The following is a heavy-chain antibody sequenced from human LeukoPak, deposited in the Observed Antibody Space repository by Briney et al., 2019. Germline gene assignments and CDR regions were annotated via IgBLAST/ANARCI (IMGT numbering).Heavy chain of an antibody. CDR1: GVSINSHY. Sequence: SETLSLTCTVSGVSINSHYWIWIRQSPGKGLEWIGDIYYSGSTKYNGYLKSRVTISVDTAKNHLSLRLSSVLAADTAIYYCVRRDNTGWNYFDYWGQGILVTVSS. CDR3: VRRDNTGWNYFDY. CDR2: IYYSGST. V-gene: IGHV4-59*08. D-gene: IGHD6-19*01. J-gene: IGHJ4*02.